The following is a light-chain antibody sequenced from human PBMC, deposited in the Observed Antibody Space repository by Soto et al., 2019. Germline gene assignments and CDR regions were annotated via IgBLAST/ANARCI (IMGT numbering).Light chain of an antibody. J-gene: IGKJ1*01. CDR1: QSVSSN. CDR3: QQYFSSCT. CDR2: GAS. Sequence: ILLTQSPGTLSLSQGERATLSFRASQSVSSNLAWYQQKPGQAPRLLIYGASNRATGIPDRFSGSGSGTDFTLTISRLEPEDFAVYYCQQYFSSCTFCQETKVDIK. V-gene: IGKV3-20*01.